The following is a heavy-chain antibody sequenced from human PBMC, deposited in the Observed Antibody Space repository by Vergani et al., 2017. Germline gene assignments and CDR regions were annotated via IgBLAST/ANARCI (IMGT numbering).Heavy chain of an antibody. D-gene: IGHD3-22*01. CDR3: TKAGQYDSDNFHDS. Sequence: VQLVESGGGLIHPGGSLRLSCEGSGFSFSGYWMHWVRQAPGKGLEWVAFIRYDGSNKYYADSVKGRFTISRDNSQTTVFLQMNSLRADDSAVYYCTKAGQYDSDNFHDSWGQGALVTVAS. CDR1: GFSFSGYW. V-gene: IGHV3-30*02. CDR2: IRYDGSNK. J-gene: IGHJ1*01.